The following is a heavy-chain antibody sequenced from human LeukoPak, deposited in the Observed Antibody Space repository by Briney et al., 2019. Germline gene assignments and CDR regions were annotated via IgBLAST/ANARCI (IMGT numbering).Heavy chain of an antibody. V-gene: IGHV6-1*01. CDR2: TYYRSKWYN. CDR3: AREEAVAGIIRWFDP. J-gene: IGHJ5*02. Sequence: SQTLSLTCAISGDSFSSNSAAWNWIRQSPSRGLEWLGRTYYRSKWYNDYAVSVKSRITINPDTSKNRFSLQLNSVTPEDTAVYYCAREEAVAGIIRWFDPWGQGTLVTVSS. CDR1: GDSFSSNSAA. D-gene: IGHD6-19*01.